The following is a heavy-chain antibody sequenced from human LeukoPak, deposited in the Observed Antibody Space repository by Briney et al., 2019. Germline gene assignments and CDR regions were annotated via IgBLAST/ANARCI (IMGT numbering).Heavy chain of an antibody. CDR1: GYTLTELS. J-gene: IGHJ3*02. CDR3: ATEGITMIVVAQDGGAFDI. D-gene: IGHD3-22*01. CDR2: FDPEDGET. V-gene: IGHV1-24*01. Sequence: GASVKVSCKVSGYTLTELSMHWVRQAPGKGLEWMGGFDPEDGETIYAQKFQGRVTMTEDTSTDTAYMELSSLRSEDTAVYYCATEGITMIVVAQDGGAFDIWGQGTMVTVSS.